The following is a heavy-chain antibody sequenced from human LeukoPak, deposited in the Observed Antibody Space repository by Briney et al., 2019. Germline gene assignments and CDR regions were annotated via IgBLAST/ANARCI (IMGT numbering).Heavy chain of an antibody. Sequence: GGSLRLSCAASGLTVSSNYMSWVRQAPGKGLEWVSVIYSGGSTYYTDSVKGRFTISRDNSQNTLYLQMNSLRAEDTAVYYCAKGDSRRLLPTQAYYYMDVWGKGTTVTVSS. D-gene: IGHD3-22*01. CDR2: IYSGGST. CDR3: AKGDSRRLLPTQAYYYMDV. J-gene: IGHJ6*03. CDR1: GLTVSSNY. V-gene: IGHV3-53*01.